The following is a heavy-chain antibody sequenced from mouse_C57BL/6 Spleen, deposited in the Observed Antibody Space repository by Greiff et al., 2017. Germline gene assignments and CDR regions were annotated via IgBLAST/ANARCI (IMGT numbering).Heavy chain of an antibody. Sequence: EVQLQESGPGLVKPSQSLSLTCSVTGYSITSGYSWNWIRQFPGNKLEWMGYISYDGSNNYNPSLKNRISITRDTSKNHFFLKLNSVTTEDTATYYCATYYDYDYFDYWGQGTTLTVSS. CDR1: GYSITSGYS. CDR3: ATYYDYDYFDY. V-gene: IGHV3-6*01. CDR2: ISYDGSN. D-gene: IGHD2-4*01. J-gene: IGHJ2*01.